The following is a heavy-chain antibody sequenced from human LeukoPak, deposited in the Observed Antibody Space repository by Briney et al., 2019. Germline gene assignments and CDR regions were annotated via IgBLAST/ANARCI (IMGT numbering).Heavy chain of an antibody. D-gene: IGHD2-2*02. CDR1: GYTFTGYY. Sequence: ASVKVSCKASGYTFTGYYMHWVRQAPGQGLEWMGWINPNSGGTNYAQKFQGRVTMTRDTSISTAYMELSRLRSDDTAVYYCARDPPLGYCSSTSCNNFDYWGQGTLVTVSS. J-gene: IGHJ4*02. V-gene: IGHV1-2*02. CDR3: ARDPPLGYCSSTSCNNFDY. CDR2: INPNSGGT.